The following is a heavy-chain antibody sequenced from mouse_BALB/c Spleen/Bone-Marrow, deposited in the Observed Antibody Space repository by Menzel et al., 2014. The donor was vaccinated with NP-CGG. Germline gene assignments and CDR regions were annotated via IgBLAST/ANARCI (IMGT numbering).Heavy chain of an antibody. V-gene: IGHV14-3*02. D-gene: IGHD4-1*01. CDR2: IDPANGNT. CDR3: ARWGKLGRGYFDV. CDR1: GFNIXDTY. J-gene: IGHJ1*01. Sequence: VQLQQSGAELVKLGASVKLSCTASGFNIXDTYMHWVKQRPEQGLEWIGRIDPANGNTKYDPKFQGKATITADTSSNTAYLQLSSLTSEDTAVYYCARWGKLGRGYFDVWGAGTTVTVSS.